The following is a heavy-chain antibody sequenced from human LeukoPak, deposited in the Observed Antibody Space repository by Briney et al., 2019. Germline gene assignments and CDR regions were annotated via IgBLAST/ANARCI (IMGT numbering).Heavy chain of an antibody. CDR1: GFTFSKAW. V-gene: IGHV3-15*01. Sequence: GGPLRLSCAASGFTFSKAWMSWVRQAPGKGLEWVGRIRSKTDGGSIEYGAPVKGRFNISRDDSKNTLDLQMNTLTTEDTAVYYCTTGRVLWGQGTLVIVSS. CDR2: IRSKTDGGSI. J-gene: IGHJ4*02. CDR3: TTGRVL.